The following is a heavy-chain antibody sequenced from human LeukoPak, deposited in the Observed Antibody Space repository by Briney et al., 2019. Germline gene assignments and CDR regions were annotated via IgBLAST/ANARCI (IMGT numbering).Heavy chain of an antibody. D-gene: IGHD3-16*01. CDR2: MNPNSGNT. CDR3: ARARRDGYQEWGKYYFDY. Sequence: GASVKVSCKASGYTFTSYDINWVRQATGQGLEWMGWMNPNSGNTGYAQKFQGRVTMTRNTSISTAYMELSSLRSEDTAVYYCARARRDGYQEWGKYYFDYWGQGTLVTVSS. CDR1: GYTFTSYD. J-gene: IGHJ4*02. V-gene: IGHV1-8*01.